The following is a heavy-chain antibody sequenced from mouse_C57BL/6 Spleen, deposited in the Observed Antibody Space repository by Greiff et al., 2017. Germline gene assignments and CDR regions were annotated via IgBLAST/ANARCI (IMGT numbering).Heavy chain of an antibody. CDR2: INPNNGGT. Sequence: EVQLQQSGPELVKPGASVKISCKASGYTFTDYYMNWVKQSHGKSLEWIGDINPNNGGTSYNQKFKGKATLTVDKSSSTAYMELRSLTSEDSAVYYCARWDWHWGQGTLVTVSA. CDR3: ARWDWH. CDR1: GYTFTDYY. D-gene: IGHD4-1*01. J-gene: IGHJ3*01. V-gene: IGHV1-26*01.